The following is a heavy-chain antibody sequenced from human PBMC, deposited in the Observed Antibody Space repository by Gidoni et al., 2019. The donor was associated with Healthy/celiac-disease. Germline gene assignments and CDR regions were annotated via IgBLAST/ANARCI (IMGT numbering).Heavy chain of an antibody. J-gene: IGHJ4*02. Sequence: QVQLVESGGGVVQPGRSLRLSCAASGFTFSSYAMHWVRQAPGKGLEWVAVISYDGSNKYYADSVKGRFTISRDNSKNTLYLQMNSLRAEDTAVYYCARKGPSGGYFDYWGQGTLVTVSS. CDR2: ISYDGSNK. D-gene: IGHD3-10*01. V-gene: IGHV3-30-3*01. CDR3: ARKGPSGGYFDY. CDR1: GFTFSSYA.